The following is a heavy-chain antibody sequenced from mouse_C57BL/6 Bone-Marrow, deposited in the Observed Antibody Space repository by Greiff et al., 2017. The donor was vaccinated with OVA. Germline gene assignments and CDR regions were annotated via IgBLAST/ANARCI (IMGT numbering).Heavy chain of an antibody. CDR1: GYSITSGYY. Sequence: DVKLVELGPGLVKPSQSLSLTCSVTGYSITSGYYWNWIRQFPGNKLEWMGYISYDGSNNYNPSLKNRISITRDTSKNQFFLKLNSVTTEDTATYYCARGGRDYWGQGTTLTVSS. V-gene: IGHV3-6*01. CDR2: ISYDGSN. CDR3: ARGGRDY. D-gene: IGHD3-3*01. J-gene: IGHJ2*01.